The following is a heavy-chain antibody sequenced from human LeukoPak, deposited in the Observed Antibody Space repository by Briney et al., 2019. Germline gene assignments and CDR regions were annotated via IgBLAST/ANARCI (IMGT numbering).Heavy chain of an antibody. CDR3: ARGEGLAAGGDLYYFDY. CDR1: GGSISSSSYY. Sequence: SETLSLTCTVSGGSISSSSYYWGWIRQPPGKGLEWIGSIYYSGSTYYNPSLKSRVTISVDTSKNQFSLKLSSVTAADTAVYYCARGEGLAAGGDLYYFDYWGQGTLVTVSS. D-gene: IGHD2-21*02. CDR2: IYYSGST. J-gene: IGHJ4*02. V-gene: IGHV4-39*01.